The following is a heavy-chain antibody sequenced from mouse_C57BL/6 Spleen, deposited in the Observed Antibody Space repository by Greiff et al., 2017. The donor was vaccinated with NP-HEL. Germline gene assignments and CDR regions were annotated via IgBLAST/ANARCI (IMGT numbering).Heavy chain of an antibody. V-gene: IGHV1-15*01. CDR2: IDPETGGT. Sequence: QVQLQQSGAELVRPGASVTLSCKASGYTFTDYEMHWVKQTPVHGLEWIGAIDPETGGTAYNQKFKGKAILTADKSSSTAYMELRSLTSEDFAVYYCTRGFVRYCDVWGTGTTVTVSS. J-gene: IGHJ1*03. CDR1: GYTFTDYE. CDR3: TRGFVRYCDV.